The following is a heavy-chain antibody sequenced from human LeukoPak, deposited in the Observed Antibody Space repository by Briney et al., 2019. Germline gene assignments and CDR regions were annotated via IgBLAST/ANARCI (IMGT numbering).Heavy chain of an antibody. V-gene: IGHV4-34*01. J-gene: IGHJ4*02. CDR3: ARDSGIAAAGIDY. Sequence: SETLSLTCAVYGGSFSGYYWSWIRQPPGKGLEWIGEINHSGSTNYTPSLKSRVTISVDTSKNQFSLKLSSVTAADTAVYYCARDSGIAAAGIDYWGQGTLVTVSS. CDR1: GGSFSGYY. D-gene: IGHD6-13*01. CDR2: INHSGST.